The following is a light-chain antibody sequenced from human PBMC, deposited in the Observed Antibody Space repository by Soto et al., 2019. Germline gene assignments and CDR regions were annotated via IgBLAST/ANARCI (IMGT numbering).Light chain of an antibody. CDR3: CSYAGSSTYV. V-gene: IGLV2-23*01. CDR2: ECS. Sequence: QSVLTQPASVSGSPGQSITISCTGTSSVVGSYNLVPWYQQHPGKVHKLIINECSKRHSGVSNRFSGSKSGNTDSLTISGLQAEDEADYYCCSYAGSSTYVFGAGTKVTVL. J-gene: IGLJ1*01. CDR1: SSVVGSYNL.